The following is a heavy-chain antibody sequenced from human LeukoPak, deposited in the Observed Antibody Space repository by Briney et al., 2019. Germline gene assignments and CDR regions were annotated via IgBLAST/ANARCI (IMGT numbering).Heavy chain of an antibody. J-gene: IGHJ4*02. CDR3: ARDNVVVTATTNFDY. CDR2: ISAYNGNT. V-gene: IGHV1-18*04. Sequence: ASVKVSCKASGYTFTSYGISWVRQAPGQGLEWMGWISAYNGNTSYAQKLQGRVTMTTDTSTSTAYMELRSLRSDDTAVYYCARDNVVVTATTNFDYWGQGTLVTVSS. D-gene: IGHD2-21*02. CDR1: GYTFTSYG.